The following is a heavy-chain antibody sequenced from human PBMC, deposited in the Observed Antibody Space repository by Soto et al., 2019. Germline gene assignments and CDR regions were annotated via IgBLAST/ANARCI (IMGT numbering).Heavy chain of an antibody. V-gene: IGHV3-74*01. Sequence: GGSLRLSCAASGFTFSSYWMHWVRQVPGKGLVWVSRISGDGSSTNYADFAKGRFTISRDNAKNTVYLQMNSLRVEDTAVYYCARRDRNGGYCDFWGQGILVTVSS. CDR1: GFTFSSYW. J-gene: IGHJ4*02. D-gene: IGHD2-8*01. CDR2: ISGDGSST. CDR3: ARRDRNGGYCDF.